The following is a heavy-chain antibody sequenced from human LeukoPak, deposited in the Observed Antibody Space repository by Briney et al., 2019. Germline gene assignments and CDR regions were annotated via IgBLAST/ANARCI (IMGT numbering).Heavy chain of an antibody. CDR3: ARGLLRFLEWRNFDS. V-gene: IGHV1-69*13. CDR1: VGTFSGYG. CDR2: VIPMFTTT. D-gene: IGHD3-3*01. J-gene: IGHJ4*02. Sequence: GASVKVSCKASVGTFSGYGISWVRQAPGEGLEWMGGVIPMFTTTNYAQTLQGRITITADESTNTAYMELSSLRYEDTAVYYCARGLLRFLEWRNFDSWGQGTLVTVSS.